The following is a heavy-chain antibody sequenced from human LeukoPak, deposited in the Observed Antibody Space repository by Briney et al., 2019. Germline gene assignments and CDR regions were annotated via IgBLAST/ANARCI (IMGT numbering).Heavy chain of an antibody. V-gene: IGHV4-4*07. CDR3: ARDPNDFGDYGAFDI. CDR2: IYSSGST. CDR1: GGSISSCY. J-gene: IGHJ3*02. Sequence: SETLSLTCTVSGGSISSCYWSWIRQPAGKGLEWIGRIYSSGSTNYDPSLRSRVTMSVDTSKNQFSLKLSSVTAADTAVYYCARDPNDFGDYGAFDIWGQGTLVTVSS. D-gene: IGHD4-17*01.